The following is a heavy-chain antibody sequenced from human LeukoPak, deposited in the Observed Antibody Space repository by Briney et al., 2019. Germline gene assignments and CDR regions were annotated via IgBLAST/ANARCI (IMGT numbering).Heavy chain of an antibody. CDR3: ARVSVFYGMDV. D-gene: IGHD3-10*01. J-gene: IGHJ6*02. CDR1: GGSISPSGYY. CDR2: INYSGTT. V-gene: IGHV4-39*07. Sequence: SETLSLTCSVSGGSISPSGYYWAWIRLPPGKGLEWIASINYSGTTFYNPSLKSRVTMSVDTSKNQFSLKLSSVTAADTAVYYCARVSVFYGMDVWGQGTTVTVSS.